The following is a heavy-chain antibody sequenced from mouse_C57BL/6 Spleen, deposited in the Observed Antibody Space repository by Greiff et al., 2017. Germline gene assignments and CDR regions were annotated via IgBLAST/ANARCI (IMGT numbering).Heavy chain of an antibody. CDR1: GYSFTGYY. Sequence: VHVKQSGPELVKPGASVKISCKASGYSFTGYYMNWVKQSPEKSLEWIGEINPSTGGTTYNQKFKAKATLTVDKSSSTAYMQLKSLTSEDSAVYYCVRGEMIGDGYYVYFDVWGTVTTVTVSS. V-gene: IGHV1-42*01. CDR3: VRGEMIGDGYYVYFDV. D-gene: IGHD2-3*01. CDR2: INPSTGGT. J-gene: IGHJ1*03.